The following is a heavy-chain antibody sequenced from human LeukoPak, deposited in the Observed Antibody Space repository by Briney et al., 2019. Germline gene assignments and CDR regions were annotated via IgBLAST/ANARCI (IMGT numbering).Heavy chain of an antibody. CDR3: ARGYCSGGSCYYYDAFDI. J-gene: IGHJ3*02. CDR1: GGSISSSTYY. D-gene: IGHD2-15*01. Sequence: PSETLSLTCTVSGGSISSSTYYWGWIRQPPGKGLEWIGYIYYTGSTYCNPSLKSRVTISVNTSKNQFSLKLSSVTAADTAVYYCARGYCSGGSCYYYDAFDIWGQGTMVTVS. V-gene: IGHV4-39*07. CDR2: IYYTGST.